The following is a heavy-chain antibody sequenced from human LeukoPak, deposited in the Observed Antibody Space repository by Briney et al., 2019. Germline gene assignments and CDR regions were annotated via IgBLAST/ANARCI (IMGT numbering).Heavy chain of an antibody. CDR1: GYTFTGYY. V-gene: IGHV1-2*02. J-gene: IGHJ5*02. D-gene: IGHD3-22*01. CDR3: ARGGATMIVVVINWFDP. Sequence: GASVKVSCKASGYTFTGYYMHWVRQAPGQGLEWMGWINPNSGGTNYAQKFQGRVTMTRDTSISTAYMELSRLRSDDTAVYYCARGGATMIVVVINWFDPWGQGTLVTVSS. CDR2: INPNSGGT.